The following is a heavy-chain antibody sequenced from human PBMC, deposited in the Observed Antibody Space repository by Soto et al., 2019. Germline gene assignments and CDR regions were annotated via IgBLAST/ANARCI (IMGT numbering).Heavy chain of an antibody. CDR1: GFTFSSYS. D-gene: IGHD2-21*01. CDR2: ISSSSSTI. Sequence: GGSLRLSCAASGFTFSSYSMNWVRQAPGKGLEWVSYISSSSSTIYYADSVKGRFTISRDNAKNSLYLQMNSLRAEDTAVYYCARILVEEALYYHYYYMDVGGKGTTVTVSS. V-gene: IGHV3-48*01. J-gene: IGHJ6*03. CDR3: ARILVEEALYYHYYYMDV.